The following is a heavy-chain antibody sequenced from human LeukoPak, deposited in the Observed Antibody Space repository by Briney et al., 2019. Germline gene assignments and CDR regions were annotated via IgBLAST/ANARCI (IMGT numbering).Heavy chain of an antibody. CDR2: IYTSGST. D-gene: IGHD4/OR15-4a*01. Sequence: SETLSLTCTVSGGSVSSYYRSWIRQPAGKGLEWIGRIYTSGSTNYNPSLKSRVTMSVDTSKYQFSLKLSSVTAADTAVYYCAGGKMTIGYYHYMDVWGKGTTVTVSS. V-gene: IGHV4-4*07. J-gene: IGHJ6*03. CDR3: AGGKMTIGYYHYMDV. CDR1: GGSVSSYY.